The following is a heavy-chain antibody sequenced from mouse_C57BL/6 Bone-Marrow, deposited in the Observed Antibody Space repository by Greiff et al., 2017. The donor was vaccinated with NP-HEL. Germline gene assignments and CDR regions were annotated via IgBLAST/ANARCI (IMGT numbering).Heavy chain of an antibody. J-gene: IGHJ3*01. Sequence: QVQLQQPGAELVMPGASVKLSCKASGYTFTSYWMHWVKQRPGQGLEWIGEIDPSDSYTNYNQKFKGKSTLTVDKSSSTAYMQLSSLTSEDSAVYYCARGGILYDGVFADWGQGTLVTVSA. D-gene: IGHD2-3*01. CDR1: GYTFTSYW. V-gene: IGHV1-69*01. CDR2: IDPSDSYT. CDR3: ARGGILYDGVFAD.